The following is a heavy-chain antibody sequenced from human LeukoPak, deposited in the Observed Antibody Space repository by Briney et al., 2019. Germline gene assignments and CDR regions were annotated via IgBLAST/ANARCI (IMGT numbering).Heavy chain of an antibody. J-gene: IGHJ4*02. CDR3: ARHEGYGGQGGFDY. CDR1: GGSISSYY. V-gene: IGHV4-59*08. Sequence: PSETLSLTCTVSGGSISSYYWSWIRQPPGKGLEWIGYIYYSGSTNYNPSLKSRVTISVDTSKNQFSLKLSSVTAADTAVYYCARHEGYGGQGGFDYWGQGTLVTVSS. CDR2: IYYSGST. D-gene: IGHD4-23*01.